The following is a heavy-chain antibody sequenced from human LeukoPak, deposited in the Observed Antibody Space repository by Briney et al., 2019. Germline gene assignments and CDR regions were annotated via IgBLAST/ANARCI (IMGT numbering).Heavy chain of an antibody. CDR3: ARNNIVVVVAALDY. Sequence: GASVKVSCKASGGTFSSYAISWVRQAPGQGLEWMGRIIPIFGTANYAQKFQGRVTITTDESTSTAYMELSSLRSEDTAVYYCARNNIVVVVAALDYWGQGTLVTASS. D-gene: IGHD2-15*01. CDR1: GGTFSSYA. CDR2: IIPIFGTA. V-gene: IGHV1-69*05. J-gene: IGHJ4*02.